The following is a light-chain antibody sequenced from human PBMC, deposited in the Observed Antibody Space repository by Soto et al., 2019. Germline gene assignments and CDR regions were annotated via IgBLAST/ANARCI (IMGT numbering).Light chain of an antibody. CDR2: GAS. J-gene: IGKJ1*01. CDR1: QSVSSSY. V-gene: IGKV3-20*01. Sequence: EIVLTQSPGPLSLSPGERATLSCRASQSVSSSYLAWYQQKPGQAPRLLIYGASSRATGIPDRFSGSGSGTDFTLTISRLEPEDFAVYYCQQYGSSPPSSTFGQGTKVEIK. CDR3: QQYGSSPPSST.